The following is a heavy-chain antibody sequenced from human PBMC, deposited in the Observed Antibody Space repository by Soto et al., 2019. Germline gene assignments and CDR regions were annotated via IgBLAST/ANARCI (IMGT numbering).Heavy chain of an antibody. J-gene: IGHJ6*02. D-gene: IGHD2-15*01. CDR1: GYTFTSYY. CDR2: INPSGGST. CDR3: ARVETIGYCSGGSCYPQEYYYYGMDV. Sequence: ASVKVSCKASGYTFTSYYMHWVRQAPGQGLEWMGIINPSGGSTSYAQKFQGRVTMTRDTSTSTVYMELSSLRSEDTAVYYCARVETIGYCSGGSCYPQEYYYYGMDVWGQGTKVTVSS. V-gene: IGHV1-46*01.